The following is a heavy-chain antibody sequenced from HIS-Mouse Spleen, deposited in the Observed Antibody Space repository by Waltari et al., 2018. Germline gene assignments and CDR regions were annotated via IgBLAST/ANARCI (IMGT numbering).Heavy chain of an antibody. D-gene: IGHD5-12*01. CDR2: IDGGGST. V-gene: IGHV3-53*01. J-gene: IGHJ4*02. Sequence: EVQLVESGGGLIQPGGSLRLSCAASGFTVSSNYMSWVRLVPGKGLVDVAVIDGGGSTDIADYVKYLFTISRDNAKNTLYLQMNSLRAEDTAVYYCARGAVEMATDFDYWGQGTLVTVSS. CDR3: ARGAVEMATDFDY. CDR1: GFTVSSNY.